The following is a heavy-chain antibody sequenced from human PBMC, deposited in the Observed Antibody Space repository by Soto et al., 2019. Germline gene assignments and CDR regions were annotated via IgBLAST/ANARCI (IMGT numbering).Heavy chain of an antibody. D-gene: IGHD3-10*01. V-gene: IGHV4-34*01. CDR3: ARGSPLLLWFGELPFAP. J-gene: IGHJ5*02. CDR2: INHSGST. Sequence: QVQLQQWGAGLLKPSETLSLTCAVYGGSFSGYYWSWIRQPPGKGLEWIGEINHSGSTNYNPSLKSRVTIAVDPPKNQSSLKRRSVTAADTAVYYCARGSPLLLWFGELPFAPWGQGTLVTVSS. CDR1: GGSFSGYY.